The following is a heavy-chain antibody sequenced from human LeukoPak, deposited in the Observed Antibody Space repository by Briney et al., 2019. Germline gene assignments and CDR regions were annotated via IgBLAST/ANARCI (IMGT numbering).Heavy chain of an antibody. Sequence: GGSLRLSCAASGFTFSSYAMHWVRQAPGKGLEWVAVISYDGSNKYYADSVKGRFTISRDNAKNSLSLQMNSLRVEDTAVYYCARDQGYCTSVSCRGDAFDVWGQGSMVSVSS. D-gene: IGHD2-8*02. J-gene: IGHJ3*01. CDR3: ARDQGYCTSVSCRGDAFDV. CDR2: ISYDGSNK. V-gene: IGHV3-30*04. CDR1: GFTFSSYA.